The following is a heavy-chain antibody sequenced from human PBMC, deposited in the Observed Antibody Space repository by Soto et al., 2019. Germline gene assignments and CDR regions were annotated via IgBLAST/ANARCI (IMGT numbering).Heavy chain of an antibody. J-gene: IGHJ4*02. CDR3: GNTFED. CDR1: GFTFSNYW. Sequence: EVQVVESGGALVQPGGSLRLSCAASGFTFSNYWIHWVRQVPGEGLVWVSSINNDGSRTWDADAVRGRIAMSRDNARNLVSLQMNSLSAEDTAVYYCGNTFEDWGQGALVTVSS. V-gene: IGHV3-74*01. CDR2: INNDGSRT.